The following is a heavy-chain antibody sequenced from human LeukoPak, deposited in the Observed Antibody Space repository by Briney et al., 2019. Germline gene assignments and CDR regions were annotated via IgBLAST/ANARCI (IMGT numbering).Heavy chain of an antibody. CDR3: ARGQEGTITIFGVVTDAFDI. CDR2: INAGNGNT. D-gene: IGHD3-3*01. V-gene: IGHV1-3*01. J-gene: IGHJ3*02. Sequence: ASVKVSCKASGYTFTSYAMHWVRQAPGQRLEWMGWINAGNGNTKYSQKFQGRVTMTRDTSTSTVYMELSSLRSEDTAVYYCARGQEGTITIFGVVTDAFDIWGQGTMVTVSS. CDR1: GYTFTSYA.